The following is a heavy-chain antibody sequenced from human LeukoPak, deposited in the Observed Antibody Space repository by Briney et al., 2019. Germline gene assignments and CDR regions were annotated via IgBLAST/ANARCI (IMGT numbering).Heavy chain of an antibody. CDR1: GGSFSGYY. V-gene: IGHV4-34*01. CDR3: ARAVLGSSSWYGPNYFDY. D-gene: IGHD6-13*01. J-gene: IGHJ4*02. CDR2: INHSGST. Sequence: SETLSLTCAVYGGSFSGYYWSWIRQPPGKGLEWIGEINHSGSTNYNPSLKSRVTISVDTSKNQFSLKLSSVTAADTAVYYCARAVLGSSSWYGPNYFDYWGQGTLVTVSS.